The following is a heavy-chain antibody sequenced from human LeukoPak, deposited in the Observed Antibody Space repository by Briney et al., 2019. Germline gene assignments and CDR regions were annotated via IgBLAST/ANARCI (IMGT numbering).Heavy chain of an antibody. CDR2: ISGDSKYI. V-gene: IGHV3-21*01. J-gene: IGHJ4*02. D-gene: IGHD3-9*01. CDR1: GFTFSRYT. Sequence: GGSLRLSCAGSGFTFSRYTFNWVRQAPGRGLEWVSAISGDSKYIYYTDSVKGRFTISRDNARNSVYLQMNSLGVEDTAVYYCARAGENYDILTGYYRVFDYWGQGTLVTVSS. CDR3: ARAGENYDILTGYYRVFDY.